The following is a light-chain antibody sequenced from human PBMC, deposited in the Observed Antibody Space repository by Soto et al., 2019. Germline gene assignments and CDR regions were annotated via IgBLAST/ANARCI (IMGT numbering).Light chain of an antibody. CDR1: SSDVGGYNY. J-gene: IGLJ1*01. CDR3: SSYTSSSPWV. Sequence: QSALTQPASVSGSPGQSITISCTGTSSDVGGYNYVSWYQQHPGKAPKLMIYDVSNRPSGVSNRFSGSKSGNTASLNISGLQAEDEADYYCSSYTSSSPWVFGTGTKVTVL. CDR2: DVS. V-gene: IGLV2-14*01.